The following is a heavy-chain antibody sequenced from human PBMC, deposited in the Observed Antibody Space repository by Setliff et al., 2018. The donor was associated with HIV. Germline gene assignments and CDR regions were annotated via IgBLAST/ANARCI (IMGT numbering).Heavy chain of an antibody. CDR1: GYTFTDYF. V-gene: IGHV1-2*04. CDR2: INPNSGGT. D-gene: IGHD4-4*01. J-gene: IGHJ6*02. CDR3: ARDRGYSNGLDYYYGMDV. Sequence: ASVKVSCKASGYTFTDYFIHWVRQAPGQGLEWMGWINPNSGGTSYAQKFQDWVTMTRDTSISTAYMELSRLRSDDTAVYYCARDRGYSNGLDYYYGMDVWGQGTTGTVSS.